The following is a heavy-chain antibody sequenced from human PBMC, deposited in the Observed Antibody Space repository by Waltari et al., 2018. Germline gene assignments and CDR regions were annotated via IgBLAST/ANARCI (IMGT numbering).Heavy chain of an antibody. CDR3: AKGADYFQQ. J-gene: IGHJ1*01. CDR1: GYRSTTSW. Sequence: ELQLVQSGPEVKRPGESLRISCQLSGYRSTTSWIAWLRQVPGGGLQWLAMMYPSDSEVKYSPVFEGQVDVSADSSISTVYLQWTSLKVADTGIYYCAKGADYFQQWGQGTPVTVAS. V-gene: IGHV5-51*01. CDR2: MYPSDSEV.